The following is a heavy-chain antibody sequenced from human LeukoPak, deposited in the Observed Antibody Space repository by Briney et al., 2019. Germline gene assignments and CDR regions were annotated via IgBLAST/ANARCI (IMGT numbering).Heavy chain of an antibody. J-gene: IGHJ4*02. CDR3: ATEGKMVRGVYTDY. Sequence: SVKVSCKASGGTFSSYAISWVRQALGQGLEWMGGIIPIFGTADYAQKFQGRVTMTADTSTDTAYMELSSLRSEDTAVYYCATEGKMVRGVYTDYWGQGTLVTVSS. V-gene: IGHV1-69*06. CDR2: IIPIFGTA. D-gene: IGHD3-10*01. CDR1: GGTFSSYA.